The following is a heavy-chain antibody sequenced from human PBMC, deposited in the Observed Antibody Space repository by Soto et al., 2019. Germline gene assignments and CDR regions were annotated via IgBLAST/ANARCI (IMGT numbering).Heavy chain of an antibody. CDR1: GYTFTRYS. CDR3: ARGIATGQLDP. CDR2: INPDNGNT. J-gene: IGHJ5*02. Sequence: QVQLVQSGAEVKKPGASVKISCKASGYTFTRYSMHWGRQAPGQRLEWMGWINPDNGNTKSSQKIQDRVIITRDTSASTAYMDLSSLRSEDTAVYYCARGIATGQLDPWGQGTLVTVSS. D-gene: IGHD2-15*01. V-gene: IGHV1-3*01.